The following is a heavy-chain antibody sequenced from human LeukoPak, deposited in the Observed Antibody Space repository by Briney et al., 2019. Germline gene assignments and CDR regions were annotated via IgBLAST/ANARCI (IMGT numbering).Heavy chain of an antibody. Sequence: PGGSLRLSCAASGFTFSTYIMNWVRQTPGKGLEWIGSIYYSGNTYYNASLKSQVSISIDTSKNQFSLRLTSVTAADTAVYYCARQTGSGLFILPGGQGTLVTVSS. CDR2: IYYSGNT. CDR3: ARQTGSGLFILP. CDR1: GFTFSTYI. V-gene: IGHV4-39*01. D-gene: IGHD3/OR15-3a*01. J-gene: IGHJ4*02.